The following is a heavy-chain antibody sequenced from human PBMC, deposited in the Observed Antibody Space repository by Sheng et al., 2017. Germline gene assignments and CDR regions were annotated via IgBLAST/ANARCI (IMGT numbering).Heavy chain of an antibody. D-gene: IGHD2-2*01. Sequence: QVQLQQWGAGLLKPSETLSLTCAVYGGSISGYYWSWIRQPPGKGRGVDWGKYNHSGSTNSNPSLKSRVTITVDTSKSQFSLNLSSVTAADTAVYYCAEVRYWGQGTLVTVSS. V-gene: IGHV4-34*01. CDR1: GGSISGYY. CDR2: YNHSGST. J-gene: IGHJ4*02. CDR3: AEVRY.